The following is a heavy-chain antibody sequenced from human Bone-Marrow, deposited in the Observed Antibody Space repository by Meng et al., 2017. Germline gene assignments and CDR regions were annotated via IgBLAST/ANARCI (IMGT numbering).Heavy chain of an antibody. CDR3: AREGDGAFDI. CDR1: GFTFGDYA. J-gene: IGHJ3*02. D-gene: IGHD3-16*01. CDR2: IRSKAYGGTT. Sequence: GESLKISCTASGFTFGDYAMSWVRQAPGKGLEWVGFIRSKAYGGTTEYAASVKGRFTISRDDSKSIAYLQMNSLKTEDTAVYYCAREGDGAFDIWGQGTMVTVSS. V-gene: IGHV3-49*04.